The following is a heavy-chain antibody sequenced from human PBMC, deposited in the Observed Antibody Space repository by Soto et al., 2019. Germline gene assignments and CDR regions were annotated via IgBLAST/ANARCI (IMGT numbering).Heavy chain of an antibody. CDR1: GGSISSYY. Sequence: PSETLSLTCTVSGGSISSYYWSWIRQPAGKGLEWIGRIYTSGSTNYNPSLKSRVTMSVDTSKNQFSLKLSSVTAADTAVYYCARAPPYYDSSGFPSPFDYWGQGTLVTVSS. V-gene: IGHV4-4*07. D-gene: IGHD3-22*01. J-gene: IGHJ4*02. CDR3: ARAPPYYDSSGFPSPFDY. CDR2: IYTSGST.